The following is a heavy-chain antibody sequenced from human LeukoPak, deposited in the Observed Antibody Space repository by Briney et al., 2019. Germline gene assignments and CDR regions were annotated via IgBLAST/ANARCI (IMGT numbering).Heavy chain of an antibody. V-gene: IGHV3-53*01. CDR1: GFTVSSIH. Sequence: GGSLRLSCAASGFTVSSIHMVWVRQAPGKGLEWVSVTYTGGNSYYADSVKGRFTISRDNSKNTLYLQLNSLRPEDTAVYYCARDQLAYSGYDTLFDYWGQGSLVTVSS. CDR2: TYTGGNS. J-gene: IGHJ4*02. CDR3: ARDQLAYSGYDTLFDY. D-gene: IGHD5-12*01.